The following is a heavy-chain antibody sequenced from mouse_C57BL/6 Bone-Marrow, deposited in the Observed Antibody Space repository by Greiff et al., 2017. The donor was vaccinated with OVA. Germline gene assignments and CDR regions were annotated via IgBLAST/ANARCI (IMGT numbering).Heavy chain of an antibody. Sequence: QVQLQQPGAELVKPGASVKMSCKASGYTFTSYWITWVKQRPGQGLEWIGDIYPGSGSTNYNEKFKSKATLTVDKSSSTAYMQLSSLTSEDSAVYYCARDDGYSFAYWGQGTLVTVSA. CDR2: IYPGSGST. CDR3: ARDDGYSFAY. V-gene: IGHV1-55*01. D-gene: IGHD2-3*01. J-gene: IGHJ3*01. CDR1: GYTFTSYW.